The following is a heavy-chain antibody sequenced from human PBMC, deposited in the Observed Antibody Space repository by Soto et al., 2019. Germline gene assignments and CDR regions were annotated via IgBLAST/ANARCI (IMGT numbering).Heavy chain of an antibody. CDR1: GGSLSSGDYY. D-gene: IGHD3-22*01. CDR3: AWAYYYCDSRGYFPY. J-gene: IGHJ4*02. V-gene: IGHV4-31*03. CDR2: IYYSGST. Sequence: SETLCLTCTVSGGSLSSGDYYWCRIRQHPGKGLEWIGYIYYSGSTYYNPSLKSRVTISVDTSKNQFSLKLSSVTAADTAVYYCAWAYYYCDSRGYFPYSGQGSPVTVSS.